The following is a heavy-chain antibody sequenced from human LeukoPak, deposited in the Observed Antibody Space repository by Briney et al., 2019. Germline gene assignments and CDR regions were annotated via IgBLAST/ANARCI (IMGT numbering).Heavy chain of an antibody. V-gene: IGHV4-34*01. D-gene: IGHD6-13*01. CDR1: GGSFSGYY. CDR3: ARDPYSSLYNWFDP. CDR2: INHSGST. Sequence: SETRSLTCAVYGGSFSGYYWSWIRQPPGKGLEWIGEINHSGSTNYNPSLKSRVTISVDTSKNQFSLKLSSVTAADTAVYYCARDPYSSLYNWFDPWGQGTLVTVSS. J-gene: IGHJ5*02.